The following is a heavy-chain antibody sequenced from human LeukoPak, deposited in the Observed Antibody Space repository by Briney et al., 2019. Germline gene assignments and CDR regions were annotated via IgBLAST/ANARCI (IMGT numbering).Heavy chain of an antibody. V-gene: IGHV4-34*01. CDR2: INHSGST. J-gene: IGHJ4*02. CDR3: ARSAAGTRGPLDY. D-gene: IGHD1-14*01. CDR1: GGSFSGYY. Sequence: SETLSLTCADYGGSFSGYYWSWIRQPPGKGLEWIGEINHSGSTNYNPSLKSRVTISVDTSKNQFSLKLSSVTAADTAVYYCARSAAGTRGPLDYWGQGTLVTVSS.